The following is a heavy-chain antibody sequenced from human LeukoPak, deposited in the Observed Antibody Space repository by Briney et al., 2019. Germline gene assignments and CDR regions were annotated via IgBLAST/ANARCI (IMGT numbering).Heavy chain of an antibody. V-gene: IGHV4-34*01. CDR1: GGSFSGYY. Sequence: SETLSLTCAVYGGSFSGYYWSWIRQPPGKGLEWIGEINHSGSTNYNPSLKSRVTISVDTSKNQFSLKLSSVTAADTAVYYCARDRTESYYYDSSGYYSIPNWFDPWGQGTLVTVSS. D-gene: IGHD3-22*01. J-gene: IGHJ5*02. CDR2: INHSGST. CDR3: ARDRTESYYYDSSGYYSIPNWFDP.